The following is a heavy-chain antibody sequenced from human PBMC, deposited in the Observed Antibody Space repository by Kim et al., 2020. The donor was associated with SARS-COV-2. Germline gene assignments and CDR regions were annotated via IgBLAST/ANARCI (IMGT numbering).Heavy chain of an antibody. CDR1: GYSLTELS. Sequence: ASVKVSCKVSGYSLTELSMHWVRQVPGKGLEWMGGYDPEDGETIYAQNFQGRVTMTEDTSTDIAYMELSSLISEDTAVYYCATALWPSGWDSRGYVRWFDPWGQGTLVTVSS. CDR2: YDPEDGET. V-gene: IGHV1-24*01. CDR3: ATALWPSGWDSRGYVRWFDP. D-gene: IGHD6-19*01. J-gene: IGHJ5*02.